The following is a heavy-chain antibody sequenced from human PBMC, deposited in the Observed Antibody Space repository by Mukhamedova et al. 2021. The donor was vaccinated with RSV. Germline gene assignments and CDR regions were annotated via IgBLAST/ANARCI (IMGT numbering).Heavy chain of an antibody. J-gene: IGHJ4*02. CDR3: ARRYSSSPPIDY. V-gene: IGHV1-69*01. Sequence: QWYQRRVTVTADESTSTAYMELSSLRSEDTAVYYCARRYSSSPPIDYWGQGTLVTVSS. D-gene: IGHD6-6*01.